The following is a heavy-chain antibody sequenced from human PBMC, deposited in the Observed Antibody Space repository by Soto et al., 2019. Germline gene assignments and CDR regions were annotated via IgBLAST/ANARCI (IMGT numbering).Heavy chain of an antibody. V-gene: IGHV1-18*04. J-gene: IGHJ4*02. CDR3: AGGQGSLIPYYFDS. CDR1: EHTFTNYG. CDR2: INTYSGNT. Sequence: QVQLVQSGAEVKKPGASVRVSCKASEHTFTNYGINWVRLAPGQGLEWMGWINTYSGNTIYAQKFQDRLTITTDTSTNTASMELRSLTSDATAVFYCAGGQGSLIPYYFDSWGQGTLVIVSS. D-gene: IGHD2-2*01.